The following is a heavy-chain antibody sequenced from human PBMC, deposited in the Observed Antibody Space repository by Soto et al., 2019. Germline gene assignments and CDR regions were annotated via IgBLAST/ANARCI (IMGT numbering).Heavy chain of an antibody. Sequence: PSETLSLTGTVSGGSITIGDYYWSWTRQPPGKGVEWIGYIYHSGSTYYDPSLNSRVTISVDTSKNQFSLKLSSETAAVTAVDYCARDIRSSGYYYGSSGWFDPWGQGTLVTVSS. CDR2: IYHSGST. D-gene: IGHD3-22*01. V-gene: IGHV4-30-4*01. CDR3: ARDIRSSGYYYGSSGWFDP. CDR1: GGSITIGDYY. J-gene: IGHJ5*02.